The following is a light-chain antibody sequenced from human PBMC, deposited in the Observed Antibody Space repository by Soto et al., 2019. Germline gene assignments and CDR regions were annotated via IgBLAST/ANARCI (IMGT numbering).Light chain of an antibody. J-gene: IGLJ1*01. CDR2: EVT. Sequence: SVLTQPASVSGSPGQSIAISCTGTSSDVGIYNYVSWYQQHPGKVPKLIIYEVTNRPSGVSNRFSGSKSGNTASLIISGLQAEDEADYYCTSYTTSSTRVFGTGTKVNVL. CDR1: SSDVGIYNY. V-gene: IGLV2-14*01. CDR3: TSYTTSSTRV.